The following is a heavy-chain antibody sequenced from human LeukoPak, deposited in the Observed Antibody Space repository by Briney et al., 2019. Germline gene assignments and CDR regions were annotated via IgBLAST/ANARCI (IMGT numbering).Heavy chain of an antibody. CDR1: GFTFSSYS. Sequence: GGSLRLSCAASGFTFSSYSMNWVRQAPGKGLEWVSSISSSSYIYYADSVKGRFTISRDNAKNSLYLQMNSLRAEDTAVYYCARVSDPRGVRGVNYYYYGMDVWGQGTTVTVSS. J-gene: IGHJ6*02. CDR2: ISSSSYI. D-gene: IGHD3-10*01. V-gene: IGHV3-21*01. CDR3: ARVSDPRGVRGVNYYYYGMDV.